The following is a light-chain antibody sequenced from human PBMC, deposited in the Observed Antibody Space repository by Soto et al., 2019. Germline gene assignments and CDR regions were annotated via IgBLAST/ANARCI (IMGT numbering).Light chain of an antibody. CDR3: LQYGGLPRT. CDR2: GAS. J-gene: IGKJ1*01. CDR1: QSVSSNY. V-gene: IGKV3-20*01. Sequence: EIVLTQSPGSLSLSPGERATLSCRASQSVSSNYLAWYQQKSGQAPRLLMYGASSRATGIPDRFSGSGSGTDFTLNITRLDPEEFAVYVCLQYGGLPRTFGQGTKVDIK.